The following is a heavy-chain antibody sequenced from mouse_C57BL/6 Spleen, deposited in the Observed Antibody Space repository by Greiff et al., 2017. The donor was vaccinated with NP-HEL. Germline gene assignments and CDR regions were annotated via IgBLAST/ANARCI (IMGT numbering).Heavy chain of an antibody. CDR2: TWWGDDN. Sequence: QVTLKVSGPGILQPSPTLSLTCSFSGFSLSTFGMGVGWLRQPSGQGLEWLAHTWWGDDNYYNTALKSRPTISKDTSTTQVFLKIANVDTADTATYYCARIRGGVPYYFDDWGQGTTLTVSS. J-gene: IGHJ2*01. V-gene: IGHV8-8*01. CDR1: GFSLSTFGMG. CDR3: ARIRGGVPYYFDD.